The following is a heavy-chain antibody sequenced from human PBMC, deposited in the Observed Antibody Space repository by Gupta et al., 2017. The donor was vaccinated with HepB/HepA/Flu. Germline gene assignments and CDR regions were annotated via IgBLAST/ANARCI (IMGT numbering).Heavy chain of an antibody. Sequence: EVQLLESGGGMVQPGGSLRLSSAASGFTFSSYAMRWVRQAPGKGREWVSAISGGAGTIYYADSVKGRFTISRDNSKNTLYLQTDSLSAEDTAIYYCARRGDNSWFDYWGQGTLVTVSS. CDR3: ARRGDNSWFDY. D-gene: IGHD4-23*01. CDR1: GFTFSSYA. CDR2: ISGGAGTI. J-gene: IGHJ4*02. V-gene: IGHV3-23*01.